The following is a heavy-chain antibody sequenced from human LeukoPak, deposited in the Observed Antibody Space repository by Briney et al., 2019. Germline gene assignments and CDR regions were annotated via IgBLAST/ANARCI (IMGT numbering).Heavy chain of an antibody. CDR3: ARAVGYTAMVYFDY. CDR1: GGSISSGGYY. V-gene: IGHV4-31*03. J-gene: IGHJ4*02. CDR2: IYYSGST. D-gene: IGHD5-18*01. Sequence: SSETLSLACTVSGGSISSGGYYWSWIRQHPGKGLEWIGYIYYSGSTYYNPSLKSRVTVSVDTSKNQFSLKLSSVTAADTAVYYCARAVGYTAMVYFDYWGQGTLVTVSS.